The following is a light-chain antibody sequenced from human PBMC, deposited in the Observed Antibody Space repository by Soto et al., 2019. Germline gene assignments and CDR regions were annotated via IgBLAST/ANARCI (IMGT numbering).Light chain of an antibody. CDR1: QSLLHTDGKDH. CDR3: MQSTYLPLN. J-gene: IGKJ4*01. CDR2: EVS. V-gene: IGKV2D-29*01. Sequence: VLSQTPLSLSVTPGQPASISCRSNQSLLHTDGKDHLYWFLQKPGQPPQLLIYEVSNRFSGVTERFSGSGSGTDFTLKISRLEAEDVGVYYCMQSTYLPLNFGGGTKVEIK.